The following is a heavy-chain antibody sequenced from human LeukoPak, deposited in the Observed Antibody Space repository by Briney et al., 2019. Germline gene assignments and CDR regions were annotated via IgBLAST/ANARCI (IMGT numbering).Heavy chain of an antibody. CDR1: GYTLTELS. V-gene: IGHV1-24*01. D-gene: IGHD1-26*01. CDR2: FDPEDGET. J-gene: IGHJ4*02. CDR3: ATSGVVGATYDY. Sequence: ASAKVSCKVSGYTLTELSMHWVRQAPGKGLEWMGGFDPEDGETIYAQKFQGRVTMTEDTSTDTAYMELSSLRSEDTAVYYCATSGVVGATYDYWGQGTLLTVSS.